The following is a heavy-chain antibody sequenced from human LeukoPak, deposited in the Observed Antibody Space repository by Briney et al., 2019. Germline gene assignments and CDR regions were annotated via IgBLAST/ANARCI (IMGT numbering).Heavy chain of an antibody. J-gene: IGHJ4*02. Sequence: SDTLSLTCSVFGDSISSASFYWGWIRQPPGKGLEWIGYIYNSGSTNYNPSLKSRVTISLDTSKNQFSLKLSSVTAADTAVYYCARVYCGGDCYLDYWGQGTLVTVSS. V-gene: IGHV4-61*01. CDR2: IYNSGST. CDR1: GDSISSASFY. D-gene: IGHD2-21*02. CDR3: ARVYCGGDCYLDY.